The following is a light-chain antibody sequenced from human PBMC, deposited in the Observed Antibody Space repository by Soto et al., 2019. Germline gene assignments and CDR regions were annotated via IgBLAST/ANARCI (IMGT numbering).Light chain of an antibody. Sequence: EIVMTQSPATLSVSPGERATLSCRASQSVSSSYLAWYQQKPGQAPRLLIYGASSRATGIPDRFSGSGSGTDFTLTISRLEPEDFAMYYCQQYGNSPFTFGGGTKVDIK. CDR2: GAS. J-gene: IGKJ4*01. V-gene: IGKV3-20*01. CDR1: QSVSSSY. CDR3: QQYGNSPFT.